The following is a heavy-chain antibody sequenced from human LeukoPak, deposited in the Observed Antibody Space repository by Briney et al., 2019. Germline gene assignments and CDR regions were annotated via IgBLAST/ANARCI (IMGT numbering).Heavy chain of an antibody. D-gene: IGHD2/OR15-2a*01. CDR2: IRKDGSDI. V-gene: IGHV3-7*01. CDR3: ARDLDRDIYAFLDY. J-gene: IGHJ4*02. Sequence: GGSLRLSCAASGFTFSTSWMSWVHQAPGKGLEWVANIRKDGSDIHYVDSVKGRFTVSRDNAKNSLYLQMNSLRAEDTAVYYCARDLDRDIYAFLDYWGQGILVTVSS. CDR1: GFTFSTSW.